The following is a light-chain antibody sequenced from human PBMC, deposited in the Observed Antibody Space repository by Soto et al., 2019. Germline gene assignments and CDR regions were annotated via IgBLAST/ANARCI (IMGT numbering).Light chain of an antibody. Sequence: EIGWTRAPGALSVSVGERATLSCRASQSVKSSYLAWYQQKPGQAPRLLIYDASTRATGIADRFSASGSGTDFTIHIRRLEPEDFVFYDSQQTDIYTLSLFG. CDR1: QSVKSSY. V-gene: IGKV3-20*01. CDR3: QQTDIYTLSL. CDR2: DAS. J-gene: IGKJ4*01.